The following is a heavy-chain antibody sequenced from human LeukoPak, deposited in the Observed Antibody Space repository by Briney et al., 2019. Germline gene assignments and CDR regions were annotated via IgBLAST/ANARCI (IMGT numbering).Heavy chain of an antibody. V-gene: IGHV4-31*03. D-gene: IGHD3-3*01. CDR1: GGSISSGGYY. CDR3: ARGLTDYWSGEGSRYFDY. CDR2: IYYSGST. Sequence: SETLSLTCTVSGGSISSGGYYWSWIRQHPGKGLEWIGYIYYSGSTYYNPSLKSRVTISVDTSKNQFSLKLSSVTAADTAVYFCARGLTDYWSGEGSRYFDYWGQGTLVTVSS. J-gene: IGHJ4*02.